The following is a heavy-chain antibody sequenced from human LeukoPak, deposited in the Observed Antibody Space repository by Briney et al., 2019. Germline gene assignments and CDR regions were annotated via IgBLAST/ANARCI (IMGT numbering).Heavy chain of an antibody. CDR3: ARDLEIAARPGYDILTGLRY. CDR2: ISSSSSYI. Sequence: GGSLRLSCAASGFTFSSYSMNWVRQAPGKGLEWVSSISSSSSYIYYADSVKGRFTISRDNAKNSLYLQMNSLRAEDTAVYYCARDLEIAARPGYDILTGLRYWGQGTLVTVSS. D-gene: IGHD3-9*01. CDR1: GFTFSSYS. J-gene: IGHJ4*02. V-gene: IGHV3-21*01.